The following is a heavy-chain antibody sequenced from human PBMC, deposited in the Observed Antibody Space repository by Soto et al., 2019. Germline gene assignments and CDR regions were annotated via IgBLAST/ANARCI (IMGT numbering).Heavy chain of an antibody. CDR1: GGTFSSYA. J-gene: IGHJ6*02. CDR3: ATQIQDFGVVIPYYYYGMDV. Sequence: QVQLVQSGAEVKKPGSSVKVSCKASGGTFSSYAISWVRQAPGQGLEWMGGIIPIFGTANYAQKFQGRVTITADKSTSTAYMELSSLRSEDTAVYYCATQIQDFGVVIPYYYYGMDVWGQGTTVTVSS. V-gene: IGHV1-69*06. D-gene: IGHD3-3*01. CDR2: IIPIFGTA.